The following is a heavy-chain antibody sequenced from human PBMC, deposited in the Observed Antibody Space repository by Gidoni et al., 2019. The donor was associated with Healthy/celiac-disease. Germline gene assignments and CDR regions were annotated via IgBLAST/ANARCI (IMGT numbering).Heavy chain of an antibody. Sequence: QVQLVQSGAAVKKPGSSVTVSCQASGGTFSSYAISWVRQAPGQGLEWMGGIIPIFGTANYAQKFQGRVTITADESTSTAYMELSSLRSEDTAVYYCARLVGASHIDYWGQGTLVTISS. J-gene: IGHJ4*02. V-gene: IGHV1-69*01. CDR2: IIPIFGTA. D-gene: IGHD1-26*01. CDR1: GGTFSSYA. CDR3: ARLVGASHIDY.